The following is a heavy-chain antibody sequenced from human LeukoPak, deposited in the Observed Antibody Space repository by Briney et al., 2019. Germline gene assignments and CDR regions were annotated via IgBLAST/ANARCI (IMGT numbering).Heavy chain of an antibody. Sequence: PSETLSLACTVSGGSISSYYWSWIRQPPGKGLEWIGYIYYSGSTNYNPSLKSRVTISVDTSKNQFSLKVSSVTAADTAVYYCATRDDYFDYWGQGTLVTVSS. V-gene: IGHV4-59*08. CDR2: IYYSGST. CDR1: GGSISSYY. J-gene: IGHJ4*02. CDR3: ATRDDYFDY.